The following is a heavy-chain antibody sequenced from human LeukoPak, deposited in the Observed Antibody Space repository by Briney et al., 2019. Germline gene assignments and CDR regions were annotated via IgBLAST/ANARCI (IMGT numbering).Heavy chain of an antibody. CDR1: GFTFSSYA. J-gene: IGHJ4*02. CDR3: ARVGYYGSGSYYNAGPFDY. V-gene: IGHV3-64*01. CDR2: ISSNGGST. D-gene: IGHD3-10*01. Sequence: GGSLRLSCAASGFTFSSYAVHWVRQAPGKGLEYVSPISSNGGSTYYANSVKGRFTISRDNSKNTLYLQMGSLRAEDMAVYYCARVGYYGSGSYYNAGPFDYWGQGTLVTVSS.